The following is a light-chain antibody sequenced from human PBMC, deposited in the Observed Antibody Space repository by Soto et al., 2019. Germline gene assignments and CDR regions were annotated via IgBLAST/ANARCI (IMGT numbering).Light chain of an antibody. CDR1: QSVSSSY. CDR2: RAS. CDR3: HQYGTWPVT. Sequence: TNSQASVSSSKRERATXSCRASQSVSSSYLAWYQQGPGHADRLIICRASSRATGMTDRFGGSGSGTDFTLTTSRLEAEDCAVYYCHQYGTWPVTFSQGTELGIK. J-gene: IGKJ1*01. V-gene: IGKV3-20*01.